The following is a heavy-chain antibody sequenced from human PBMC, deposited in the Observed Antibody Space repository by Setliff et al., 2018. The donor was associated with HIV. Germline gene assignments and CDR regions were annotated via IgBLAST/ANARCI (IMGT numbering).Heavy chain of an antibody. CDR3: ARETAPAHYYGSGSYRLHAFDG. CDR1: GGILITYA. CDR2: IIPLFGRA. Sequence: SVKVSCKASGGILITYATIWVRQAPGQGLEWLGGIIPLFGRASYAQKFQGRVTITADESTNTAYMELSSLRSGDTAVYYCARETAPAHYYGSGSYRLHAFDGWGQGTMVTRLL. V-gene: IGHV1-69*13. J-gene: IGHJ3*01. D-gene: IGHD3-10*01.